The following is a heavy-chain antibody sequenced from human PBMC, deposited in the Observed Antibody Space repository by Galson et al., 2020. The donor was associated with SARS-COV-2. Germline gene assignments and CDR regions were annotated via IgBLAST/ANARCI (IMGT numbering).Heavy chain of an antibody. J-gene: IGHJ4*02. D-gene: IGHD1-1*01. V-gene: IGHV4-31*03. Sequence: ASETLSLTCTVSGGSISSGGYYWSWIRQHPGKGLEWIGYIYYSGYTYYNPSLKSRVTISVDTSKNQFSLKLSSVTAADTAVYYCARAAVNQSRYFFFDYWGQGTLVTVSS. CDR3: ARAAVNQSRYFFFDY. CDR1: GGSISSGGYY. CDR2: IYYSGYT.